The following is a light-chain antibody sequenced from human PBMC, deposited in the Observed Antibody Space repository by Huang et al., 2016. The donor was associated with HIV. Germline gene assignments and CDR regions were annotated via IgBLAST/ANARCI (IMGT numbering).Light chain of an antibody. J-gene: IGKJ1*01. Sequence: DILMTQSPVTLSVPPGERATLSCRASQHLGRNLAWYQQKPGHPPRLLIYDASTRATGAPARVSGSGSKTDFKLTIDSLQSEDSALYFCQQYNKWPRTFGQGTKLEIK. V-gene: IGKV3D-15*01. CDR1: QHLGRN. CDR3: QQYNKWPRT. CDR2: DAS.